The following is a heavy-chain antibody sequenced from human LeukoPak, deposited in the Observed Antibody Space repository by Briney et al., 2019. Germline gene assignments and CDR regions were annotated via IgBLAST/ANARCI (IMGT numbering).Heavy chain of an antibody. CDR3: ARSQVVQSFEWLLSGAASDI. J-gene: IGHJ3*02. CDR1: GYIFTTHW. V-gene: IGHV5-51*01. D-gene: IGHD3-9*01. Sequence: GESLKISCKGSGYIFTTHWIGWVGRLPGKGLEWRGIIYPGDSDTTYNPSFQGHVTISADTSITPAYLQWSTLKASDTAMYYCARSQVVQSFEWLLSGAASDIWGQGTLVTVSS. CDR2: IYPGDSDT.